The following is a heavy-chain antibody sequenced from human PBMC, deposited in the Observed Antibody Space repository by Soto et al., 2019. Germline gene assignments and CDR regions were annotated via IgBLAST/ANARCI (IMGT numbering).Heavy chain of an antibody. CDR2: IYYSGST. CDR3: ARSSPAGYYNIGPGYFDY. Sequence: SETLSLTCTVSGGSISSGGYYWSWIRQHPGKGLEWIGYIYYSGSTYYNPSLKGRVTISVDTSKNQFSLKLSSVTAADTAVYYCARSSPAGYYNIGPGYFDYWGQGTLVTVSS. CDR1: GGSISSGGYY. V-gene: IGHV4-31*03. D-gene: IGHD3-9*01. J-gene: IGHJ4*02.